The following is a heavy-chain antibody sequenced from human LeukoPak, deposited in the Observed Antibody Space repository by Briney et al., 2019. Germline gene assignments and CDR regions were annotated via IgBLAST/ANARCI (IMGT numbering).Heavy chain of an antibody. CDR2: VKQDESGK. CDR3: ARDRDYHDDRTDYYYDAFDI. V-gene: IGHV3-7*01. J-gene: IGHJ3*02. D-gene: IGHD3-22*01. CDR1: GFTFSSYW. Sequence: PGGSLRLSCAGSGFTFSSYWMTWVRQAPGKGLERVANVKQDESGKHYVDSVKGRFTISRDNAKSSLYLRMDSLRVEDTAVYYCARDRDYHDDRTDYYYDAFDIWGQGTTVTVSS.